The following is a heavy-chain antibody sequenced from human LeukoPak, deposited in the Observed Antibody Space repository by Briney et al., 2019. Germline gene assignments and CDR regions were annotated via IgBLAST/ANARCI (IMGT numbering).Heavy chain of an antibody. D-gene: IGHD5-12*01. Sequence: GGSLRLSCAASGFTFSNYEMNWVRQAPGKGLEWVSYISSSGSTKYYADSVKGRFTISRDNAKNSLYLQMNSLRAEDTAVYYCARVAQSSGYDEFDYWGEGTLVTVSS. CDR2: ISSSGSTK. V-gene: IGHV3-48*03. CDR3: ARVAQSSGYDEFDY. J-gene: IGHJ4*02. CDR1: GFTFSNYE.